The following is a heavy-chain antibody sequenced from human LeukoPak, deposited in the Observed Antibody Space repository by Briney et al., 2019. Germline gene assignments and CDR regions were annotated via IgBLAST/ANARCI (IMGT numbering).Heavy chain of an antibody. CDR2: INHSGST. CDR1: GGSFSGYY. Sequence: PSETLSLTCAVYGGSFSGYYWSWIRQPPGKGLEWIGEINHSGSTNYNPSLKSRVTISVDTSKNQFSLKLSSVTAADTAVYYCARDFRIAVAGYYYGMDVWGQGTTVTVSS. D-gene: IGHD6-19*01. CDR3: ARDFRIAVAGYYYGMDV. V-gene: IGHV4-34*01. J-gene: IGHJ6*02.